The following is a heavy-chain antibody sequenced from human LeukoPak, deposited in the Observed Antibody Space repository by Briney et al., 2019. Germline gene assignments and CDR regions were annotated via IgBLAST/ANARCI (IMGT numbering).Heavy chain of an antibody. J-gene: IGHJ3*02. CDR1: GYTFTGYY. CDR2: INPNSGGT. Sequence: ASVKVSCKASGYTFTGYYMHWVRQAPRQGLEWMGWINPNSGGTNYAQKFQGRVTMTRDTSISTAYTELSRLRSDDTAVYYCARPVTPDDAFDIWGQGTMVTVSS. CDR3: ARPVTPDDAFDI. V-gene: IGHV1-2*02. D-gene: IGHD4-23*01.